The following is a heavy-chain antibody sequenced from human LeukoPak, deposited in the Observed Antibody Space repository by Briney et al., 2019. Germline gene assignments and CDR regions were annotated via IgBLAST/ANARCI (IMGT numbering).Heavy chain of an antibody. CDR3: ARGDSGWRGSYFDY. Sequence: GASVKVSCKASGYTFTGYYMHWVRQAPGQGLEWMGWINPNSGGTNYAQKFQGRVTMTRDTSISTAYMELSRLRSDDAAVYYCARGDSGWRGSYFDYWGQGTLGTVSS. J-gene: IGHJ4*02. CDR1: GYTFTGYY. D-gene: IGHD6-19*01. CDR2: INPNSGGT. V-gene: IGHV1-2*02.